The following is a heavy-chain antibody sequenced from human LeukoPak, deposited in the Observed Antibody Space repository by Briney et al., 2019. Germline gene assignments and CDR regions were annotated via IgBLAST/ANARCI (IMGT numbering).Heavy chain of an antibody. CDR3: ARSHDYGDYAD. D-gene: IGHD4-17*01. V-gene: IGHV4-34*01. Sequence: SETLSLTCAVYGGSFSGYYWSWIRQPPGKGLEWIGEIYHSGSTNYNPSLKSRVTISVDKSKNQFSLKLSSVTAADTAVYYCARSHDYGDYADWGQGTLVTVSS. CDR2: IYHSGST. J-gene: IGHJ4*02. CDR1: GGSFSGYY.